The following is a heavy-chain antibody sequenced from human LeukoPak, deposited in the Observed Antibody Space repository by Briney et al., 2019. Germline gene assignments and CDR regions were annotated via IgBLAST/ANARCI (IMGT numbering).Heavy chain of an antibody. CDR3: ARARVDYDFWSGYYTHLPNYYYMDV. Sequence: SVTLSLTCTVSGGSISSGGYYWSWIRQHPGKGLEWIGYIYYSGSTYYNPSLKSRVTISVDTSKNQFSLKLSSVTAADTAVYYCARARVDYDFWSGYYTHLPNYYYMDVWGKGTTVTVSS. V-gene: IGHV4-31*03. CDR2: IYYSGST. J-gene: IGHJ6*03. D-gene: IGHD3-3*01. CDR1: GGSISSGGYY.